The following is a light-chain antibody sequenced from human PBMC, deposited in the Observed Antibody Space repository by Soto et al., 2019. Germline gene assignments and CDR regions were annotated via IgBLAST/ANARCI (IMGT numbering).Light chain of an antibody. CDR3: QQSHSTPRT. Sequence: DIQMTQSPSSLSVSVGDRVTITCRASQSISSYLNWYQQKPGKAPKLLIYAASSLQSGVPSRFSGSGSGTDFTLTISSLQPEDFATYYCQQSHSTPRTFGPGTKVDIK. J-gene: IGKJ3*01. V-gene: IGKV1-39*01. CDR1: QSISSY. CDR2: AAS.